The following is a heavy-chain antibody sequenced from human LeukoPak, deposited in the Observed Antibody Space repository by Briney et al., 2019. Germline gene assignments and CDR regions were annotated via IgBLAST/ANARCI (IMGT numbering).Heavy chain of an antibody. Sequence: GGSLRLSCAASGFTFSSYSMNWVRQAPGKGLEWDSSISSSSSYIYYADSVKGRFTISRDNAKNSLYLQMNSLRAEDTAVYYCAREVGGPLGYYYMDVWGKGTTVTISS. CDR1: GFTFSSYS. J-gene: IGHJ6*03. D-gene: IGHD2-15*01. CDR2: ISSSSSYI. CDR3: AREVGGPLGYYYMDV. V-gene: IGHV3-21*01.